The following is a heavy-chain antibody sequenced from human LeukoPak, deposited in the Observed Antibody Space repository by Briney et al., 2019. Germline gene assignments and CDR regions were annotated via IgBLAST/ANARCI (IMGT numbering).Heavy chain of an antibody. CDR3: SREWGNGNDLRPDY. J-gene: IGHJ4*02. CDR2: IRSSIYGGTP. D-gene: IGHD1-1*01. V-gene: IGHV3-49*03. Sequence: GGSLRLSCTSSGSTFRDFALSWFRQAPGKGLEWIGFIRSSIYGGTPKSAASVKGRFIFSRDDSKSVAYLRMNSLKTEDTAVYYCSREWGNGNDLRPDYWGQGTLVTVSS. CDR1: GSTFRDFA.